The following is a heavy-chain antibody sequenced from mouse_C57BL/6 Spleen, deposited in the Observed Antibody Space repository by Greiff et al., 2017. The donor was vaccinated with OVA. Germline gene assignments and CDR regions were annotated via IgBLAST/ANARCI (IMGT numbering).Heavy chain of an antibody. CDR3: ARGGDYGSSLYYFDY. Sequence: QVHVKQPGAELVKPGASVKLSCKASGYTFTSYWMQWVKQRPGQGLEWIGEIDPSDSYTNYNQKFKGKATLTVDTSSSTAYMQLSSLTSEDSAVYYCARGGDYGSSLYYFDYWGQGTTLTVSS. CDR1: GYTFTSYW. CDR2: IDPSDSYT. D-gene: IGHD1-1*01. J-gene: IGHJ2*01. V-gene: IGHV1-50*01.